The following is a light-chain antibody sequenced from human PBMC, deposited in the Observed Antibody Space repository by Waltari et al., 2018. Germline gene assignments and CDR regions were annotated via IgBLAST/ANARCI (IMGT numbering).Light chain of an antibody. CDR2: LNSDGSH. CDR3: QTWGTGPWV. CDR1: SGHSSYA. V-gene: IGLV4-69*01. J-gene: IGLJ3*02. Sequence: QLVLTQSPSASASLGASVKLTCTLSSGHSSYAISWHQQQPEKGPRYLMKLNSDGSHSKTGGIPDRFSGSRSGAERYLTISSRQSEDEADYYCQTWGTGPWVFGGGTKLTVL.